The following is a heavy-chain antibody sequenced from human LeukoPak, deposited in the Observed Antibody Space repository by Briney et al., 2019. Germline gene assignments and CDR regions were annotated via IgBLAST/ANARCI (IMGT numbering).Heavy chain of an antibody. V-gene: IGHV1-2*02. CDR3: AKRRVTGNWFDP. CDR1: GYTFTDYY. J-gene: IGHJ5*02. CDR2: INPKTGTT. Sequence: GASVKVSCKASGYTFTDYYIHWMRQAPGQGLAWLGWINPKTGTTKYAQTFQGRVTMTRDTSMRTAYMELSGLGSDDTAVYYCAKRRVTGNWFDPWGQGTLVTVSS. D-gene: IGHD7-27*01.